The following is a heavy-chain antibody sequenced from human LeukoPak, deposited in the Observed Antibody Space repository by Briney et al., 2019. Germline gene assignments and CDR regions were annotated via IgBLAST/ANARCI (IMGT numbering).Heavy chain of an antibody. D-gene: IGHD4-17*01. J-gene: IGHJ4*02. CDR1: GFTFSSYS. V-gene: IGHV3-21*01. Sequence: GGSLRLSCAASGFTFSSYSMNWVRQAPGKGLEWVSSISGSSSYIYYADSVKGRFTISRDNAKNSLYLQMNSLRAEDTAVYYCARDRDDYGDYVSGYWGQGTLVTVSS. CDR2: ISGSSSYI. CDR3: ARDRDDYGDYVSGY.